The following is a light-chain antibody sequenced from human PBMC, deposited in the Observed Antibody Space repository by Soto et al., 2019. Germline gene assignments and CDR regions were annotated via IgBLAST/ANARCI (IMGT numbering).Light chain of an antibody. CDR3: SSYTSSTTPFYV. V-gene: IGLV2-14*01. CDR2: EVS. J-gene: IGLJ7*01. Sequence: QSVLTQPASVSGSPGQSITISCTGTSSDVGGYKYVSWYQQHPGKAPKLMIYEVSNRPSGVSNRFSGSESGNTASLTISGLQAEDEADYYCSSYTSSTTPFYVFGSGTQLTVL. CDR1: SSDVGGYKY.